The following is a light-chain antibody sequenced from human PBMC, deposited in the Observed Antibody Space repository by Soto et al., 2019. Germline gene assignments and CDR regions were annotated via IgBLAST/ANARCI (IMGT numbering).Light chain of an antibody. Sequence: DIQMTQSPSTLSASVGDRVTITCRARQRISSWLAWYQQKPGKAPNLLIYKASSLESGVPSRFSGSGSGTEFTLTISSLQPDDFATYYCQQYNSYPLTFGGGTKVEIK. CDR3: QQYNSYPLT. J-gene: IGKJ4*01. CDR2: KAS. CDR1: QRISSW. V-gene: IGKV1-5*03.